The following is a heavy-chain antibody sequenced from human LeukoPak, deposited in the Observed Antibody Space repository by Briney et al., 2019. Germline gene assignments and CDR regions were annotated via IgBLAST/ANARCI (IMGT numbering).Heavy chain of an antibody. CDR3: AHRRPGHLTGWDNSYFDN. CDR1: GFSLYSSGVG. Sequence: SGPTLVQPTQTVTLTCTFSGFSLYSSGVGVGWIRQPPGKALEWLAVIYWDDDKRYNPSLRSRLTMSKDASKSQVFLVMTNMAPVDTATYYCAHRRPGHLTGWDNSYFDNWGPGTLVTVSS. CDR2: IYWDDDK. D-gene: IGHD1/OR15-1a*01. V-gene: IGHV2-5*02. J-gene: IGHJ4*02.